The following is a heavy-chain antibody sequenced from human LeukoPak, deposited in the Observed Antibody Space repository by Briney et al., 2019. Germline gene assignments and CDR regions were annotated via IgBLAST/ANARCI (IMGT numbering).Heavy chain of an antibody. CDR1: CFSFDAYA. D-gene: IGHD7-27*01. V-gene: IGHV3-9*03. CDR3: AKDTRKQQGRDAFDI. CDR2: ISWNSDNI. Sequence: GPCLRLSSAYSCFSFDAYAMHLVRQAPGNGRDKVSGISWNSDNIGYAHSVTGRFTISRYNAKTSLYMQMSSLRPEDMAFYYCAKDTRKQQGRDAFDIWGQGTMVTVSS. J-gene: IGHJ3*02.